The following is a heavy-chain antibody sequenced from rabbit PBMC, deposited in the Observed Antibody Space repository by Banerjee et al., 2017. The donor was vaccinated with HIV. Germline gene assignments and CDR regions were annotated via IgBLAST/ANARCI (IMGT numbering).Heavy chain of an antibody. CDR1: GFDFSSYG. CDR3: VKGSYDDYGGKYFNL. D-gene: IGHD2-1*01. Sequence: QEQLVESGGGLVQPGESLKLSCKASGFDFSSYGVSWVRQATGKGLEWIGYIDPVFGSTYYASWVNGRFTISSHNAQNTLYLQLNSLTAADTATYFCVKGSYDDYGGKYFNLRGPGTLVTVS. J-gene: IGHJ4*01. V-gene: IGHV1S47*01. CDR2: IDPVFGST.